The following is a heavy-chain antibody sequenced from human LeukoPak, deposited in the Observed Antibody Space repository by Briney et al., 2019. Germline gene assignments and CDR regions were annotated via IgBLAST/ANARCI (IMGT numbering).Heavy chain of an antibody. CDR3: ARRFDS. CDR2: ISRTGTI. Sequence: GGSLRLSCAVSGFTVSSFEMNWVRQAPGKGLEWVSYISRTGTIYYADSVQGRFTISRDNAKNSLFLQMNSLRAEDTAVYYCARRFDSWGQGTLVTVSS. J-gene: IGHJ4*02. CDR1: GFTVSSFE. V-gene: IGHV3-48*03.